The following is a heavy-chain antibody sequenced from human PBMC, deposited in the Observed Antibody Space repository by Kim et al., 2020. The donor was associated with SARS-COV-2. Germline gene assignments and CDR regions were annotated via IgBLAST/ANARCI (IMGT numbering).Heavy chain of an antibody. Sequence: ASVKVSCKASGYTFTSYYMHWVRQAPGQGLEWMGIINPSGGSTSYAQKFQGRVTMTRDTSTSTVYMELSSLRSEDTAVYYCAGPIRDGYNYQYYYYGMDVWGQETTVTVSS. CDR2: INPSGGST. D-gene: IGHD5-12*01. V-gene: IGHV1-46*01. J-gene: IGHJ6*02. CDR3: AGPIRDGYNYQYYYYGMDV. CDR1: GYTFTSYY.